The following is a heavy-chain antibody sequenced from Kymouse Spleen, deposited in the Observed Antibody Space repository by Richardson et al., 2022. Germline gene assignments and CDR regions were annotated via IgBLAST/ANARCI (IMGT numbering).Heavy chain of an antibody. CDR1: GGSFSGYY. V-gene: IGHV4-34*01. Sequence: QVQLQQWGAGLLKPSETLSLTCAVYGGSFSGYYWSWIRQPPGKGLEWIGEINHSGSTNYNPSLKSRVTISVDTSKNQFSLKLSSVTAADTAVYYCARGRSSSWWDYWGQGTLVTVSS. D-gene: IGHD6-13*01. J-gene: IGHJ4*02. CDR2: INHSGST. CDR3: ARGRSSSWWDY.